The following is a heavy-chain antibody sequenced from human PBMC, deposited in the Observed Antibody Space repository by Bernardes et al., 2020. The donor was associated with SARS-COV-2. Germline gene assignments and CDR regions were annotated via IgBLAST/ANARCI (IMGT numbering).Heavy chain of an antibody. D-gene: IGHD3-10*01. Sequence: ASVKVSCRASGYTFPDYGIRWLRQAPGRGLEWMGLVTGYNGNTNYAQRFQARLILTADTSTSTVYMELTSLTSDDTAGYYCAREPSGFSDYWGQGTLVTVSS. V-gene: IGHV1-18*04. CDR3: AREPSGFSDY. CDR1: GYTFPDYG. CDR2: VTGYNGNT. J-gene: IGHJ4*02.